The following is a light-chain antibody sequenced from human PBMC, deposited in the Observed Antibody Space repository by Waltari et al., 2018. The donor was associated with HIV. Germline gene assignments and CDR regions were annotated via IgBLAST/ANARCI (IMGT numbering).Light chain of an antibody. CDR2: EVT. CDR1: SSDVGPYSL. CDR3: CSFAGTFMI. J-gene: IGLJ2*01. V-gene: IGLV2-23*02. Sequence: QSVLTQPASLSGSPGQSITISCTGTSSDVGPYSLVSWYQLHPGKAPKLLIYEVTKRPSGVSDRFSGSKSGNTASLTISGLQAEDEADYYCCSFAGTFMIFGGGTKLTVL.